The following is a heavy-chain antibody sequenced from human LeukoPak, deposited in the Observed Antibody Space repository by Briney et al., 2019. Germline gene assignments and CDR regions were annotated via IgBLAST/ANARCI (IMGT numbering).Heavy chain of an antibody. CDR3: AKGSYYDSSGSLYFDY. CDR1: GFTFSSYA. V-gene: IGHV3-23*01. J-gene: IGHJ4*02. D-gene: IGHD3-22*01. Sequence: QPGRSLRLSCAASGFTFSSYAMHWVRQAPGKGLEWVSGISGSGDNTYYADSVKGRFTISRDNSKNTLYVQVNSLGTEDTAAYYCAKGSYYDSSGSLYFDYWGQGTLVTVSS. CDR2: ISGSGDNT.